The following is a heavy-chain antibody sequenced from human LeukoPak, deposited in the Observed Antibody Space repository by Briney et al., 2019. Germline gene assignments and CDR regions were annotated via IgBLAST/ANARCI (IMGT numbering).Heavy chain of an antibody. Sequence: ASVRVSCKASGYTFTSYGISRRPQAPGQGLEWIGWISAYNGNTTYAQKLQGRVTVTKDTSTSTAYMELRRLRSDDTAVYYWARGPRITIFGVVIMNWFDPWGQGTLVTVSS. D-gene: IGHD3-3*01. J-gene: IGHJ5*02. CDR2: ISAYNGNT. CDR3: ARGPRITIFGVVIMNWFDP. CDR1: GYTFTSYG. V-gene: IGHV1-18*01.